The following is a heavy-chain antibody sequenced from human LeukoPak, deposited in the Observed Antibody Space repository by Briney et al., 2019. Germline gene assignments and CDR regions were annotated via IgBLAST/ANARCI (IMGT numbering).Heavy chain of an antibody. J-gene: IGHJ4*02. V-gene: IGHV3-74*01. Sequence: PGGSLRLSCAASGFTFSDYSMTWVRQAPGKGLVWLSRINDAGRDISYADSVKGRFTSSRDNAKNTLYLQMNSLRAEDTAVYYCTRIRVGAHQLEYWGQGTLVTVSS. D-gene: IGHD1-26*01. CDR1: GFTFSDYS. CDR2: INDAGRDI. CDR3: TRIRVGAHQLEY.